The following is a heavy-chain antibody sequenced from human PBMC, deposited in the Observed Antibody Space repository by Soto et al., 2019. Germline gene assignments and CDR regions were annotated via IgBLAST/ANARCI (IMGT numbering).Heavy chain of an antibody. CDR1: GFTFSNAW. J-gene: IGHJ5*02. CDR3: AKDPIVGAHFDP. Sequence: EVQLVESGGGLVKPGGSLRLSCAASGFTFSNAWMRWVRQAPGKGLEWVSAISGSGGSTYYADSVKGRFTISRDNSKNTLYLQMNSLRAEDTAVYYCAKDPIVGAHFDPWGQGTLVTVSS. D-gene: IGHD1-26*01. CDR2: ISGSGGST. V-gene: IGHV3-23*04.